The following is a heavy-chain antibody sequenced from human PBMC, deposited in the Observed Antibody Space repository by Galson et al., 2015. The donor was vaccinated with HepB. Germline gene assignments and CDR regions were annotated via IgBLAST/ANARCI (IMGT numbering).Heavy chain of an antibody. CDR3: AKDDSRVAVAGDFDY. Sequence: SLRLSCAASGFTFDDYAMHWVRQAPGKGLEWVSLISWDGGSTYYADSVKGRFTISRDNSKNSLYLQMNSLRAEDTALYYCAKDDSRVAVAGDFDYWGQGTLVTVSS. D-gene: IGHD6-19*01. CDR1: GFTFDDYA. V-gene: IGHV3-43D*03. CDR2: ISWDGGST. J-gene: IGHJ4*02.